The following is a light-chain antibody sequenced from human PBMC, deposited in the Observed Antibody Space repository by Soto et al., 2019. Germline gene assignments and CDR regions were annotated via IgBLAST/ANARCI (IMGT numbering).Light chain of an antibody. CDR3: SSYTSSYTYV. V-gene: IGLV2-14*03. CDR2: DVS. J-gene: IGLJ1*01. CDR1: SSDVGGYNF. Sequence: QSALTQPASVSGSPGQSVTISCAGTSSDVGGYNFVSWYQQHPGKAPQLMIYDVSSRPSGVSNRFSGSKSGNTASLTISGLQAEDEADYYCSSYTSSYTYVFGTGTKDTVL.